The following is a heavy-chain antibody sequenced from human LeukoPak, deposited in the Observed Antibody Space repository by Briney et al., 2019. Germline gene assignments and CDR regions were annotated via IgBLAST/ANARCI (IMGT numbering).Heavy chain of an antibody. Sequence: ASVKVSCKASGYTFTGYYMHWVRQAPGQGLEWMGRINPNSGGTNYAQKFQGRVTMTRDTSISTAYMELSRLRSDDTAVYYCARAPLTIFGVVIIGAFDIWGQGTMVTVSS. CDR3: ARAPLTIFGVVIIGAFDI. CDR2: INPNSGGT. J-gene: IGHJ3*02. V-gene: IGHV1-2*06. CDR1: GYTFTGYY. D-gene: IGHD3-3*01.